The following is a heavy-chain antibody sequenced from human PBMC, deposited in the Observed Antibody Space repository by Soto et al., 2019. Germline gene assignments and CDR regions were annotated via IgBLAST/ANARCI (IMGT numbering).Heavy chain of an antibody. CDR3: ARHRRDFDY. CDR1: GGSISSYY. J-gene: IGHJ4*02. CDR2: IYYSGST. V-gene: IGHV4-59*08. Sequence: QVQLQESGPGLVKPSETLSLTCTVSGGSISSYYRSWIRQPPGKGLEWIGYIYYSGSTNYNPSLKSRVTISVDTSKNQFSLKLSSVTAADTAVYYCARHRRDFDYWGQGTLVTVSS.